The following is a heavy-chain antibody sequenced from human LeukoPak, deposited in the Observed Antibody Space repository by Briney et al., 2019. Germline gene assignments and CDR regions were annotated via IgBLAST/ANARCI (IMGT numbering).Heavy chain of an antibody. Sequence: PSETLSLTCTVSGGSISSYYWSWIRQPPGKGLEWIGYIYYSGSTNYNPSLKSRVTISVDTSKNQFSLKLSSVTAADTAVFYCARGDYYGSPKVVAAWGQGTLVTVSS. V-gene: IGHV4-59*12. CDR1: GGSISSYY. D-gene: IGHD3-10*01. J-gene: IGHJ5*02. CDR3: ARGDYYGSPKVVAA. CDR2: IYYSGST.